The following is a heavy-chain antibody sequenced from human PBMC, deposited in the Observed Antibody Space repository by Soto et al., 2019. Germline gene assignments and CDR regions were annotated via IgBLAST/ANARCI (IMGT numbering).Heavy chain of an antibody. CDR1: GFTFSSYW. V-gene: IGHV3-30-3*01. J-gene: IGHJ4*02. CDR2: ISYDGSNK. Sequence: VGSLRLSCAASGFTFSSYWMSWVRQAPGKGLEWVAVISYDGSNKYYADSVKGRFTISRDNSKNTLYLQMNSLRAEDTAVYYCASALGYWGQGTLVTVSS. CDR3: ASALGY.